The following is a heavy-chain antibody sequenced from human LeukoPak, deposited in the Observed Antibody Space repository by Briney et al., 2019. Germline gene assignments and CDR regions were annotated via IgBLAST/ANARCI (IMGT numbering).Heavy chain of an antibody. V-gene: IGHV3-48*02. CDR3: ARSSGALDY. CDR2: ISSSSTI. J-gene: IGHJ4*02. D-gene: IGHD2-15*01. CDR1: GFTFSSYS. Sequence: GGSLSLSCAASGFTFSSYSMNWVRQAPGKGLEWVSYISSSSTIYYADSVKGRFTISRDNAKNSLYLQMNSLRDEDTAVYYCARSSGALDYWGQGTLVTVSS.